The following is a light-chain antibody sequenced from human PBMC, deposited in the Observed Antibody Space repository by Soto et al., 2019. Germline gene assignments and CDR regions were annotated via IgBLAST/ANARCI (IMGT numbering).Light chain of an antibody. CDR3: QQTTTFPLT. Sequence: DIQMTQSPSSVSASVGDRVTITCRASQGITSWLAGYQQKPGKAPKLLIYRASNLQSGGPSRFSGSGSGTDFTLTISGLQPADFATFYCQQTTTFPLTFGGGTQVEIK. J-gene: IGKJ4*01. CDR2: RAS. V-gene: IGKV1-12*01. CDR1: QGITSW.